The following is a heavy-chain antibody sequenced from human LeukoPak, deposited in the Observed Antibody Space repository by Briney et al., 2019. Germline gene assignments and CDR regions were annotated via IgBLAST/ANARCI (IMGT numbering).Heavy chain of an antibody. CDR3: ARVVDTAKYYFDY. D-gene: IGHD5-18*01. J-gene: IGHJ4*02. CDR2: INPNSGGT. CDR1: GYTFTGYY. Sequence: ASVKVSCKASGYTFTGYYMHWVRQAPGQGLEWMGWINPNSGGTNYAQKFQGRVTMTRGTSISTAYMELSRLRSDATAVYYCARVVDTAKYYFDYWGQGTLVTVSS. V-gene: IGHV1-2*02.